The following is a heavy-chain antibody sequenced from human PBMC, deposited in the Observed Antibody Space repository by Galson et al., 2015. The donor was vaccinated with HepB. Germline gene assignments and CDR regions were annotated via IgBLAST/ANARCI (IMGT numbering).Heavy chain of an antibody. CDR1: GFTFSSYE. CDR3: ARGSYSSGWPDYYYYGMDV. V-gene: IGHV3-48*03. J-gene: IGHJ6*02. D-gene: IGHD6-19*01. CDR2: ISSSGSTI. Sequence: SLRLSCAASGFTFSSYEMNWVRQAPGKGLEWVSYISSSGSTIYYADSVKGRFTISRDNAKNSLYLQMNSLRAEDTAVYYCARGSYSSGWPDYYYYGMDVWGQGTTVTVSS.